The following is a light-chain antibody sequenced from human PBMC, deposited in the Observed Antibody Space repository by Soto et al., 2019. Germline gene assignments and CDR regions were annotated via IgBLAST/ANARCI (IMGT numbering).Light chain of an antibody. CDR3: QQYTTWPYT. V-gene: IGKV3-15*01. J-gene: IGKJ2*01. CDR1: QSVGSN. CDR2: GAS. Sequence: EIVMTQSPATLSVSPGERASLSCRASQSVGSNLAWYQQTAGQAPRLLIYGASTRATGIPARFSGSGSGTEFTLTISSLQSEDFEVYSCQQYTTWPYTFGQGNKLEI.